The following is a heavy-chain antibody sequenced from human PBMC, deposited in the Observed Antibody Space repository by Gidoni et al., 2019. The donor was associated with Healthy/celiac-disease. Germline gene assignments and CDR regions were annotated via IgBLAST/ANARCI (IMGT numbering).Heavy chain of an antibody. J-gene: IGHJ4*02. CDR3: ARGNYEYVWGSYRYTDY. CDR1: GGSISSYY. D-gene: IGHD3-16*02. Sequence: QVQLQESGPGLVKPSETLSLTCPVPGGSISSYYWSWLRQPPGKGLVWIGYIYYSGSTNSNPSLKSRVTITVDTSKNQFSLKMSSVTAADTAVYYCARGNYEYVWGSYRYTDYWGQGTLVTVSS. V-gene: IGHV4-59*01. CDR2: IYYSGST.